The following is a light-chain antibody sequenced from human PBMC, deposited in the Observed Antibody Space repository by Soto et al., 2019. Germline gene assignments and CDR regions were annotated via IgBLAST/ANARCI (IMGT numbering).Light chain of an antibody. V-gene: IGLV2-14*01. CDR1: NSDLAIYNY. CDR2: QVT. J-gene: IGLJ1*01. Sequence: QSALTQPASVSGSPGQSITISCTGTNSDLAIYNYVSWYQQQPGKAPKLMIYQVTNRPSGVSNRFSGSRSGNTASLTISGLQAEDEADYYCSSYTDSSNYVFGPGTKLTVL. CDR3: SSYTDSSNYV.